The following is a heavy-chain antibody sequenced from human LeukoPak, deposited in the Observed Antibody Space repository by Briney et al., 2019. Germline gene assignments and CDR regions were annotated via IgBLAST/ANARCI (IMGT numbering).Heavy chain of an antibody. Sequence: SETLSLTCTVSGGSISSYYWSWIRQPAGKGLEWIGRIYTSGSTTYNPSLKSRVTMSVDTSKNQFSLKLTSVTAADMAVYYCARDSGTTGEVKFDPWGHGILVTVSS. D-gene: IGHD3-10*01. V-gene: IGHV4-4*07. CDR1: GGSISSYY. CDR2: IYTSGST. J-gene: IGHJ5*02. CDR3: ARDSGTTGEVKFDP.